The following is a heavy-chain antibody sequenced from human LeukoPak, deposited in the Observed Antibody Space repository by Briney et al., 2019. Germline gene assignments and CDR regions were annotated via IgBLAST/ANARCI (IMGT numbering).Heavy chain of an antibody. CDR3: ATPLGYCSSTSCPMDV. V-gene: IGHV1-24*01. J-gene: IGHJ6*02. CDR1: GYTLTELS. D-gene: IGHD2-2*01. CDR2: FDPEDGET. Sequence: ASVKVSCKVSGYTLTELSMHWVRQAPGKGLEWMGGFDPEDGETIYAQKFQGRVTMTEDTSTDTAHMELSSLRSEDTAVYYCATPLGYCSSTSCPMDVWGQGTTVTVSS.